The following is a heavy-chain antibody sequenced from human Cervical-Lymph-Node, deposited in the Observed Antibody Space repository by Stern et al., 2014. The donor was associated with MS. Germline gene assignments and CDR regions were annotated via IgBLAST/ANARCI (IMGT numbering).Heavy chain of an antibody. CDR2: ISNVGST. CDR3: ARDTSSPERSDW. V-gene: IGHV3-53*01. Sequence: VQLVQSGGGVIQPGGSLRLSCTASGFTVSRDYMTWVRQAPGKGLEWVSLISNVGSTCYTDSVNGRFTISRDDSKNTVYLHMTSLRAEDTAMYYCARDTSSPERSDWWGQGTLVTVSS. J-gene: IGHJ4*02. CDR1: GFTVSRDY. D-gene: IGHD1-1*01.